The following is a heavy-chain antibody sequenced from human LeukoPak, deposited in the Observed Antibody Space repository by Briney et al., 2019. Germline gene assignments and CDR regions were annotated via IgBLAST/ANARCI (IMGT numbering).Heavy chain of an antibody. CDR1: GYTFTSYG. CDR3: ARLRYSNAPNWFDP. D-gene: IGHD4-11*01. J-gene: IGHJ5*02. CDR2: ISAYNGNT. Sequence: ASVKVSCKASGYTFTSYGISWVRQAPGQGLEWMGWISAYNGNTNYAQKLQGRVTMTTDTSTSTAYMELRSLRSDDTAVYYCARLRYSNAPNWFDPWGQGTLVTVSS. V-gene: IGHV1-18*01.